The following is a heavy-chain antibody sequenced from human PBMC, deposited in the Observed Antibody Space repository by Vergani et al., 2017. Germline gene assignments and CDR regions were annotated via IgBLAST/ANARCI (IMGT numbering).Heavy chain of an antibody. D-gene: IGHD1-7*01. CDR3: ARDNWNYLSPDY. J-gene: IGHJ4*02. CDR1: GFTFSSYA. V-gene: IGHV3-23*01. Sequence: EVQLLESGGGLVQPGGSLRLSCAASGFTFSSYAMSWVRQAPGKGLEWVSAISGSGGSTYYADSVKGRFTISRDNAKNSLYLQMNSLRDEDTAVYYCARDNWNYLSPDYWGQGTLVTVSS. CDR2: ISGSGGST.